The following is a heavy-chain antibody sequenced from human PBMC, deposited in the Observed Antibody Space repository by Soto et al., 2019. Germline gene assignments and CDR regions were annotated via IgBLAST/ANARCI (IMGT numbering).Heavy chain of an antibody. J-gene: IGHJ4*02. CDR1: GFTVSSNY. Sequence: GGSLRLSCAAFGFTVSSNYMSWVRQAPGKGLEWVSVIYSGGSTYYADSVKGRFTISRDNSKNTLYLQMNSLRAEDTAVYYCARVVRDSGSYYFDYWGQGTLVTVSS. CDR3: ARVVRDSGSYYFDY. V-gene: IGHV3-66*01. CDR2: IYSGGST. D-gene: IGHD3-10*01.